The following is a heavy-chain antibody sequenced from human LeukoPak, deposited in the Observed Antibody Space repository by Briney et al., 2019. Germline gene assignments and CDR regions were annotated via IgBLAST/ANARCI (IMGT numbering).Heavy chain of an antibody. CDR1: GYTFTGYY. J-gene: IGHJ4*02. D-gene: IGHD3-22*01. V-gene: IGHV1-2*02. Sequence: ASVKVSCKASGYTFTGYYMHWVRQAPGQGLEWMGWINPNSGGTNYAQKFQGRVTMTRDTSISTAYMELSRLRSDDTAVYYCARDRSNYYDSSGYKQNWGQGTLVTVSS. CDR2: INPNSGGT. CDR3: ARDRSNYYDSSGYKQN.